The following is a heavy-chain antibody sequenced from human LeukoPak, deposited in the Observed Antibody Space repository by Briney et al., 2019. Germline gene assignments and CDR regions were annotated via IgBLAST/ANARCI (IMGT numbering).Heavy chain of an antibody. J-gene: IGHJ4*02. CDR3: TRDRGSTDFDY. CDR1: GFTFSTYT. V-gene: IGHV3-30*04. D-gene: IGHD3-10*01. CDR2: ISHDGSIK. Sequence: GGSLRLSCAASGFTFSTYTMHWVRQAPGKGLEWVAVISHDGSIKFNADSVKGRFTISRDNSKNTLYLQMNSLRTEDTALYYCTRDRGSTDFDYWGQGTLVTVSS.